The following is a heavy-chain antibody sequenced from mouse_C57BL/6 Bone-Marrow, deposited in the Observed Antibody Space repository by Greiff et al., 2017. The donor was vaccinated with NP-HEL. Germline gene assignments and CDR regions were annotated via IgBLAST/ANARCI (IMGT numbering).Heavy chain of an antibody. CDR2: IYSGDGDT. Sequence: QVQLKQSGAELVKPGASVKISCKASGYAFSSYWMNWVKQRPGKGLEWIGQIYSGDGDTNYNGKFKGKATLTADKSSSTAYMQLSSLTSEDSAVYFCARSGTTVVVHFDYWGQGTTLTVSS. CDR3: ARSGTTVVVHFDY. D-gene: IGHD1-1*01. CDR1: GYAFSSYW. J-gene: IGHJ2*01. V-gene: IGHV1-80*01.